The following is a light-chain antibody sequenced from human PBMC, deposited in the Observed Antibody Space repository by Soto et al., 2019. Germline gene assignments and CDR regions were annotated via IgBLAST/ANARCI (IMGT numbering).Light chain of an antibody. CDR3: LQLYNFSWT. CDR1: HSISSS. J-gene: IGKJ1*01. CDR2: KAS. Sequence: DIQMTQSPSTLSPSVGDRVTITCRASHSISSSLTWYQQKPGKAPKLLIYKASNLQSGVPSRFSGSGSGTDFTLTISRLQPEDFATYYCLQLYNFSWTFGQGTKVDIK. V-gene: IGKV1-5*03.